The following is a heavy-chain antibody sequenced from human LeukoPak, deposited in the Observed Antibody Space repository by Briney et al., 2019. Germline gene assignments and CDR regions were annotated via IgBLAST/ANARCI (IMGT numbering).Heavy chain of an antibody. CDR2: ISYSGIT. J-gene: IGHJ5*02. V-gene: IGHV4-59*01. D-gene: IGHD2-15*01. CDR3: TRGSRYCSSGSCYGWFDP. Sequence: SETLSLTCTVSGGSISNYYWGWIRQPPGKGPEWIGYISYSGITKYNPSLKSRVTMSVDTSKNQFSLKLNSVTAADTAIHYCTRGSRYCSSGSCYGWFDPWGQGTLVTVSS. CDR1: GGSISNYY.